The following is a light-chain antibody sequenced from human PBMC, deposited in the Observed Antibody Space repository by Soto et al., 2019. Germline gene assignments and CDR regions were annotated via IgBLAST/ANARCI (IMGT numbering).Light chain of an antibody. J-gene: IGLJ2*01. CDR1: SSNIGARFD. CDR2: DNK. Sequence: QSVLTQPPSVSGAPGQRFSISCTGSSSNIGARFDVHWYQQVAGAAPKLLIFDNKYRPSGVPARFSGSKSGTSASLVITGLQAEDEADYFCQSYDTSLSGWVIFGGGTKLTVL. CDR3: QSYDTSLSGWVI. V-gene: IGLV1-40*01.